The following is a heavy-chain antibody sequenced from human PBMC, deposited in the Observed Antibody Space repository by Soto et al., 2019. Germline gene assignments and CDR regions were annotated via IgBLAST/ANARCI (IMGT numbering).Heavy chain of an antibody. Sequence: PRESLKISCHGSGYNFTNYWISWVRQMPGKGLEWVGRIDPSDSYTNYSPSFQGHVTISTDKSISTAYLQWSSLKASDTAMYFCARRVGSGYYYGMDAWGQGTTVTVSS. D-gene: IGHD6-19*01. CDR3: ARRVGSGYYYGMDA. CDR2: IDPSDSYT. V-gene: IGHV5-10-1*01. J-gene: IGHJ6*02. CDR1: GYNFTNYW.